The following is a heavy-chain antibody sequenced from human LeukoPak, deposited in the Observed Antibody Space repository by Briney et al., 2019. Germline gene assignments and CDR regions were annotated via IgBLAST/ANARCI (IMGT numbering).Heavy chain of an antibody. D-gene: IGHD3-16*02. CDR1: GASISSTSYC. CDR2: IHTSGST. V-gene: IGHV4-61*09. J-gene: IGHJ4*02. CDR3: ARDKQYYDYVWGSYRPPHYFDY. Sequence: SETLSLTCTVSGASISSTSYCWGWIRQPAGKGLEWIGHIHTSGSTNYNPSLKSRVTISVDTSKNQFSLKLSSVTAADTAVYYCARDKQYYDYVWGSYRPPHYFDYWGQGTLVTVSS.